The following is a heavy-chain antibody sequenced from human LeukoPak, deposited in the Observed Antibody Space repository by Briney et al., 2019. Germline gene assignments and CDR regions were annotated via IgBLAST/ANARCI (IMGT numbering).Heavy chain of an antibody. Sequence: GASVGVSCKASGGTFSSYAISWVRQAPGQGLEWMGGIIPIFGTANYAQKFQGRVTITADESTSTAYMELSSLRSEDTAVYYCARGYIVVVPAAALYYYYGMDVWGQGTTVTVSS. D-gene: IGHD2-2*01. CDR2: IIPIFGTA. CDR1: GGTFSSYA. V-gene: IGHV1-69*13. J-gene: IGHJ6*02. CDR3: ARGYIVVVPAAALYYYYGMDV.